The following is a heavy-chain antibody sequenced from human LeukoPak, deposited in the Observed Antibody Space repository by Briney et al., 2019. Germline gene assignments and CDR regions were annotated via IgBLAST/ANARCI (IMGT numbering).Heavy chain of an antibody. J-gene: IGHJ4*02. D-gene: IGHD6-13*01. V-gene: IGHV1-2*02. Sequence: GASVKVSCKASGYTFTDYYMHWVRQAPGQGLEWMGWINPNSGGTNYAQKFQGRVTMTRDTSISTAYMELSRLRSDDTAVYYCATSMYSSSWLTWWGQGTLVTVSS. CDR1: GYTFTDYY. CDR2: INPNSGGT. CDR3: ATSMYSSSWLTW.